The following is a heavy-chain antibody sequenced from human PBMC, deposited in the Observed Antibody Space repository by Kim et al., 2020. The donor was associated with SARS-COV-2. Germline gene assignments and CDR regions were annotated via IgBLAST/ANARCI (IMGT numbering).Heavy chain of an antibody. Sequence: ASVKVSCKASGYTFTSYAINWVRQAPGQGLEWMGWINTNTGNPTYVQGFTGRFVFSVDSSVSTAYLQISSLKPEDTAVYYCVRGEASRPAYWGQGSLVTV. J-gene: IGHJ4*02. V-gene: IGHV7-4-1*02. CDR3: VRGEASRPAY. CDR2: INTNTGNP. D-gene: IGHD1-26*01. CDR1: GYTFTSYA.